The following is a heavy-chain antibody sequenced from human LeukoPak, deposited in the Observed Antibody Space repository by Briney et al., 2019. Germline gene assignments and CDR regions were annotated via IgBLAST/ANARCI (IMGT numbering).Heavy chain of an antibody. CDR1: GFTFSNAW. CDR2: IKSETDGGTT. V-gene: IGHV3-15*01. D-gene: IGHD3-22*01. Sequence: GGSLRLSCAASGFTFSNAWMSWVRQAPGKGLEWVGRIKSETDGGTTDYAAPVKGRFTISRDDSKNTLYLQMNSLKTEDTAVYYCTTDKLIYYDSSGYQVDYWGQGTLVTVSS. J-gene: IGHJ4*02. CDR3: TTDKLIYYDSSGYQVDY.